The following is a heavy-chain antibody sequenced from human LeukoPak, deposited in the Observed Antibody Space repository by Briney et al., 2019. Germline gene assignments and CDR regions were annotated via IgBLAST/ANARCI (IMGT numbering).Heavy chain of an antibody. CDR2: IWYDGSNK. CDR3: AKDLDDSVWGSRTDMIDY. J-gene: IGHJ4*02. Sequence: GGSLRLSGASSGFTFSSYGMHWVRQAPGKGLEWVAVIWYDGSNKYYADSVKGRFTISRDNSKNTLYLQMNSLRAEDTAVYYCAKDLDDSVWGSRTDMIDYWGQGTLVTVSS. V-gene: IGHV3-33*06. CDR1: GFTFSSYG. D-gene: IGHD3-16*01.